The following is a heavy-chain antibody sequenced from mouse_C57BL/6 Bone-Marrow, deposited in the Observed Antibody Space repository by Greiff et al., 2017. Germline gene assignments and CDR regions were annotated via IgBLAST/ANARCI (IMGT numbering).Heavy chain of an antibody. CDR2: IHPNSGST. Sequence: QVQLKQPGAELVKPGASVKLSCKASGYTFTSYWMHWVKQRPGQGLEWIGMIHPNSGSTNYNEKFKSKATLTVDKSSSTAYMQLSSLTSEDSAVYYCARSPYGYDFWLAYWGQGTLVTVSA. V-gene: IGHV1-64*01. CDR1: GYTFTSYW. D-gene: IGHD2-2*01. CDR3: ARSPYGYDFWLAY. J-gene: IGHJ3*01.